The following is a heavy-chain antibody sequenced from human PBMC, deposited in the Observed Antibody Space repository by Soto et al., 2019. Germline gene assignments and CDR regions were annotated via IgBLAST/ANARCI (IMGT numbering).Heavy chain of an antibody. V-gene: IGHV4-30-2*01. CDR2: VHHTGNT. D-gene: IGHD2-15*01. J-gene: IGHJ3*01. CDR3: AKECGGTCLDAFDV. CDR1: GGSITSGGFS. Sequence: QVQLKESGSGLVEPAQTLSLTCAVSGGSITSGGFSWSWIRQPPGKGLEWIGYVHHTGNTDYHPSLGSRVTSSLDSSSTLFSLNLTSVTAADTATYYCAKECGGTCLDAFDVWCPGTTVIVSS.